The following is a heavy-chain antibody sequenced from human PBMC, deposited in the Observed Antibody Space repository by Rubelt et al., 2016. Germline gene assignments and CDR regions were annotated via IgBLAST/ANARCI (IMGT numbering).Heavy chain of an antibody. CDR3: AGHLRIEAADG. Sequence: QLQLQESGPGLVKPSETLSLTCTVSGVSISSSSYYWGWIRQPPGKGLEWIGSIYYSGSTYYNPSLSVVVVICVDTSKNQFSRKLSYVPVADTAVYYCAGHLRIEAADGWGQGTLVTVSS. CDR2: IYYSGST. V-gene: IGHV4-39*01. CDR1: GVSISSSSYY. D-gene: IGHD6-13*01. J-gene: IGHJ4*02.